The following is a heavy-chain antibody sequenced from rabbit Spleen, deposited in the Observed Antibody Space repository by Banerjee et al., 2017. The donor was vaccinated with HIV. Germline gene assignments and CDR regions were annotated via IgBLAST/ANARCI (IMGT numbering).Heavy chain of an antibody. V-gene: IGHV1S45*01. D-gene: IGHD1-1*01. J-gene: IGHJ4*01. CDR1: GFSFSNGYV. CDR3: AKDLPSVISWNFNL. Sequence: QEQLEESGGDLVKPEGSLTLTCNASGFSFSNGYVKCWVRQAPGKGLERIACINSFSGRAVYATWVKGRFTISKASWTQVTLHMTGLTGADTATYFCAKDLPSVISWNFNLWGPGTLVTVS. CDR2: INSFSGRA.